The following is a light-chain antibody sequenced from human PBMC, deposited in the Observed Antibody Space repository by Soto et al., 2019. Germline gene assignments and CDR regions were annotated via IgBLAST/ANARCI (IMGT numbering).Light chain of an antibody. Sequence: EIQMPHAPPTLSASVGDRVTITCRASQSISSWLAWYQQKPGKAPKLLIYKASSLESGVPSRFSGSGSGTEFTLTISSLQPDDFATYYCQQYNSYSWTFGQGTKVDI. CDR2: KAS. CDR1: QSISSW. J-gene: IGKJ1*01. CDR3: QQYNSYSWT. V-gene: IGKV1-5*03.